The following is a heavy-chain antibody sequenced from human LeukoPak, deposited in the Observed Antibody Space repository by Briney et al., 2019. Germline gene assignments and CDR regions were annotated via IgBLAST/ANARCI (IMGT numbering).Heavy chain of an antibody. V-gene: IGHV3-33*01. CDR2: IWYDGTNK. J-gene: IGHJ4*02. D-gene: IGHD1-14*01. CDR3: ARDNPEFDY. Sequence: PGRSLRLSCAASGFTFSSYGMHWVRQAPGKGLEWVAVIWYDGTNKYYADSVKGRFTISRDNSKNTLYLQMSGLRAEDTAVYYCARDNPEFDYWGQGTLVTVSS. CDR1: GFTFSSYG.